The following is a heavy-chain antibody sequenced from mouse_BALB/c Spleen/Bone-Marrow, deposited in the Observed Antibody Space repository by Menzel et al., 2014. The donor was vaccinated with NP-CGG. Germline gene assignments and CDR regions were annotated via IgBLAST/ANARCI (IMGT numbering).Heavy chain of an antibody. CDR1: GYAFTTYN. D-gene: IGHD2-1*01. CDR3: ARGGNSQGNYFDY. V-gene: IGHV1S135*01. Sequence: LVESGPELVKPGASVMVSCKASGYAFTTYNMYWVKQSHGKSLEWIGYIDPDNGGTSYNQKFKGKATLTVDKSSSTAYMHLNSLTSEDSAVYYCARGGNSQGNYFDYGGQGTTLTVSS. J-gene: IGHJ2*01. CDR2: IDPDNGGT.